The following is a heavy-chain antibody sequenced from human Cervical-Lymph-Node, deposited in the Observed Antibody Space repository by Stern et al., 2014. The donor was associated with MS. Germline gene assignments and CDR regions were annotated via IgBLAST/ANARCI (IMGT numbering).Heavy chain of an antibody. D-gene: IGHD6-13*01. CDR1: GFTFSSYG. J-gene: IGHJ6*02. Sequence: VQLVESGGGVVQPGGSLRLSCAASGFTFSSYGIHWVRQAPGPGLEWVAVIWDDGSNKNYADSAQVRFTISRDNSNNTLYLLLNSLRAEDTAVYYCARSSSPSPYYYYGMDVWGQGTTVTVSS. CDR3: ARSSSPSPYYYYGMDV. V-gene: IGHV3-33*01. CDR2: IWDDGSNK.